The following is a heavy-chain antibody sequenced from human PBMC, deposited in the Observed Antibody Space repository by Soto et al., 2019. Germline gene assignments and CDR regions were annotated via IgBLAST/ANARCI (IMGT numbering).Heavy chain of an antibody. V-gene: IGHV1-18*04. CDR2: ISAYNGNT. Sequence: ASVKVCFKASCCTFTSYGISCLRQAPGQGLDWMGWISAYNGNTNYAQKLQGRVTMTTDTSTSTAYMELRSLRSDDTAVYYCARDNIVVVVAAPDYWGQGTLVTVSS. D-gene: IGHD2-15*01. J-gene: IGHJ4*02. CDR1: CCTFTSYG. CDR3: ARDNIVVVVAAPDY.